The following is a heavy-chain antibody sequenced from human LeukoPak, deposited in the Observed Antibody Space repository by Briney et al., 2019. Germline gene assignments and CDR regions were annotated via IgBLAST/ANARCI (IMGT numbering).Heavy chain of an antibody. CDR3: AKKKANTLYDSTVDHGDAFDI. J-gene: IGHJ3*02. V-gene: IGHV3-74*01. CDR2: INPDDKSA. D-gene: IGHD3-22*01. CDR1: GFTFSKYW. Sequence: QPGGSLRLSCAASGFTFSKYWLHWLRQAPGKGLVWVSRINPDDKSASYADSVKGRFTIARDNAKNSLYLQMNSLRAEDTALYYCAKKKANTLYDSTVDHGDAFDIWGQGTMVTVSS.